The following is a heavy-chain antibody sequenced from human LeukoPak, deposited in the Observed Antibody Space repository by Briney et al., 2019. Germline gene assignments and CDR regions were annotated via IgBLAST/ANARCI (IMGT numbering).Heavy chain of an antibody. Sequence: ASVKVSCEASGYGFTGYYIHWVRQAPGQGLEWVGWIDPNSGDARYRQSFQDRVTLTRDISIRTAYMELTRLKSDDTATYYCAIPQRIAISGTSLDIWGQGSLVIVS. J-gene: IGHJ4*02. CDR3: AIPQRIAISGTSLDI. CDR2: IDPNSGDA. CDR1: GYGFTGYY. D-gene: IGHD3-16*02. V-gene: IGHV1-2*02.